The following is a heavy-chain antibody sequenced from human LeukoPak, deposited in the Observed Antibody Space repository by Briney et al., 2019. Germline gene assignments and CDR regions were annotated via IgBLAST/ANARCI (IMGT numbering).Heavy chain of an antibody. CDR1: GFIFSSCA. CDR2: ISHDGTIE. D-gene: IGHD1-14*01. V-gene: IGHV3-30*04. J-gene: IGHJ5*02. Sequence: GGSLRLSCVASGFIFSSCAMYWVRQAPGKGLEWVAVISHDGTIEYYTDSVKGRFTISRDNSKNRLYLQMNSLRAEDTAVYYCARGEPSRWFDPWGQGTLVTVSS. CDR3: ARGEPSRWFDP.